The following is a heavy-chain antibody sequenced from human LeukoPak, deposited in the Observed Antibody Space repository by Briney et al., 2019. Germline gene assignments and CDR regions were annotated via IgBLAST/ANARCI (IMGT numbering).Heavy chain of an antibody. CDR1: GFTFSSYA. J-gene: IGHJ4*02. Sequence: GGSLRLSCAASGFTFSSYAMHWVRQAPGKGLEWVAVISYDGSNKYYADSVKGRFTISRDNSKNTLYLQMNSLRAEDTAVYYCAKDPDPRYCSSTSCSSLWGQGTLVTVSS. D-gene: IGHD2-2*01. CDR3: AKDPDPRYCSSTSCSSL. V-gene: IGHV3-30-3*01. CDR2: ISYDGSNK.